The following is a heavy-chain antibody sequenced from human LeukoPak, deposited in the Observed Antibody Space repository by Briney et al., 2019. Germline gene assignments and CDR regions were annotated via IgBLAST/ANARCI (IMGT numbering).Heavy chain of an antibody. CDR1: GYTFTSYG. CDR3: ARERQNKDFWSGGDY. D-gene: IGHD3-3*01. J-gene: IGHJ4*02. CDR2: ISAYNGNT. V-gene: IGHV1-18*01. Sequence: ASVKVSCKASGYTFTSYGISWVRQAPGQGLEWMGWISAYNGNTNYAQKLQGRVTMTTDTSTSTAYMELRSLRPEDTAVYYCARERQNKDFWSGGDYWGQGTLVTVSS.